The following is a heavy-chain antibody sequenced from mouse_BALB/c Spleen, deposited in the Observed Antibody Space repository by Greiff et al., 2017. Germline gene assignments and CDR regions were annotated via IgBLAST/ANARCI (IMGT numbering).Heavy chain of an antibody. CDR2: INPYNDGT. Sequence: EVKLMESGPELVKPGASVKMSCKASGYTFTSYVMHWVKQKPGQGLEWIGYINPYNDGTKYNEKFKGKATLTSDKSSSTAYMELSSLTSEDSAVYYCALYGSSWFAYWGQGTLVTVSA. V-gene: IGHV1-14*01. D-gene: IGHD1-1*01. CDR1: GYTFTSYV. CDR3: ALYGSSWFAY. J-gene: IGHJ3*01.